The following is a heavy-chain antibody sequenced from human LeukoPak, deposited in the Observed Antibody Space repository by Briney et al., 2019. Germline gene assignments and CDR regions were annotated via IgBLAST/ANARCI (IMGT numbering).Heavy chain of an antibody. J-gene: IGHJ4*02. V-gene: IGHV1-18*01. D-gene: IGHD1-26*01. CDR3: ARPNPAARVGATFDY. CDR1: GYTFTSYG. Sequence: ASVKVSCKASGYTFTSYGISWVRQAPGQGLEWMGWISAYNGNTNYAQKLQGRVTMTTDTSTSTAYMELRSLRSDDTAVYYCARPNPAARVGATFDYWGQGTLVTVSS. CDR2: ISAYNGNT.